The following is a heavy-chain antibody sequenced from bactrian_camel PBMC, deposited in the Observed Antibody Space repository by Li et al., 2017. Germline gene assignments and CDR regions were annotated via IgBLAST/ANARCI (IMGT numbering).Heavy chain of an antibody. V-gene: IGHV3S55*01. J-gene: IGHJ4*01. CDR2: ISSDGVA. Sequence: HVQLVESGGGSVQTGGSLRVSCEASADTRGSYCMTWFRQAPGKEREGVASISSDGVAAYADSVKGRFTISKDNAKNTLYLQMNSLKPEDTASYYCASDTPWGPYGGPCTLEHLGQGTQVTVS. CDR3: ASDTPWGPYGGPCTLEH. CDR1: ADTRGSYC. D-gene: IGHD1*01.